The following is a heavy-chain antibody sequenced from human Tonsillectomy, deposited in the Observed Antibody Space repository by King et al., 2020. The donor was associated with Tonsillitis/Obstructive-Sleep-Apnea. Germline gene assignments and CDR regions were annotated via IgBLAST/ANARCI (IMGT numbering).Heavy chain of an antibody. CDR2: IDPSDSYT. Sequence: QLVQSGAEVKEPGESLRISCKGSGYTFITYWITWVRQMPGKGLEWMGRIDPSDSYTNYSPSFQGHVTISADKSIGTAYLQWSSLKASDTAMYYCASLVNDYGDNSIDYWGQGTLVTVSS. CDR3: ASLVNDYGDNSIDY. J-gene: IGHJ4*02. CDR1: GYTFITYW. V-gene: IGHV5-10-1*01. D-gene: IGHD4-23*01.